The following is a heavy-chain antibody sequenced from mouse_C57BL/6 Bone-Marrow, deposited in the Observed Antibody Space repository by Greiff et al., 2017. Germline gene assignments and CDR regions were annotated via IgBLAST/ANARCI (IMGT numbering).Heavy chain of an antibody. CDR2: ISDGGSYT. V-gene: IGHV5-4*01. D-gene: IGHD2-3*01. CDR1: GFTFSSYA. CDR3: ARDGGYYVPDY. J-gene: IGHJ2*01. Sequence: EVKLLESGGGLVKPGGSLKLSCAASGFTFSSYAMSWVRQTPEKRLEWVATISDGGSYTYYPDNVKGRFTISRDNAKNNLYLQMSHLKSEDTAMYYCARDGGYYVPDYWGQGTTLTVSS.